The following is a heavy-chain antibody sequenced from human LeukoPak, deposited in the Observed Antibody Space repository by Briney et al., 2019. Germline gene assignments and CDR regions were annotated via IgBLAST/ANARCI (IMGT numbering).Heavy chain of an antibody. D-gene: IGHD3/OR15-3a*01. V-gene: IGHV4-39*07. Sequence: PSETLSLTCTVSGGSISSSSYYWGWIRQPPGKGLEWIGSIYYSGSTYYNPSLKSRVTISVDTSKNQFSLKLSSVTAADTAVYYCARDHGLDAFDIWGQGTMVTVSS. CDR1: GGSISSSSYY. CDR3: ARDHGLDAFDI. J-gene: IGHJ3*02. CDR2: IYYSGST.